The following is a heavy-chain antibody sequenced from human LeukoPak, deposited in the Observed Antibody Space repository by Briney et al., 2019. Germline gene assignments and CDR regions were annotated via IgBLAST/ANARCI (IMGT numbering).Heavy chain of an antibody. V-gene: IGHV1-8*01. J-gene: IGHJ4*02. CDR3: ARGGYYDFWSGPFDY. D-gene: IGHD3-3*01. CDR1: GYTFTSYD. Sequence: GASVKVSCEASGYTFTSYDINWVRQAAGQGLEWMGWMNPNSGNTGYAQKFQGRVTMTRTTSISTAYMELSSLRSEDTAVYYCARGGYYDFWSGPFDYWGQGTLVTVSS. CDR2: MNPNSGNT.